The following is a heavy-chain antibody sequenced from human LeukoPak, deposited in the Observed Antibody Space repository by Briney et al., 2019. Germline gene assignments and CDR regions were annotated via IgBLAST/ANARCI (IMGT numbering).Heavy chain of an antibody. Sequence: GGSLRLSCAASGFTFSSYWMSWVRQAPGKGLEWVANIKQDGSEKYYVDSVKGRFTISRDNAKNSLYLQMNSLRAEDTAVYYCAREVVAAAGVAFDIWGQGTMVTVSS. CDR3: AREVVAAAGVAFDI. D-gene: IGHD6-13*01. V-gene: IGHV3-7*01. CDR1: GFTFSSYW. CDR2: IKQDGSEK. J-gene: IGHJ3*02.